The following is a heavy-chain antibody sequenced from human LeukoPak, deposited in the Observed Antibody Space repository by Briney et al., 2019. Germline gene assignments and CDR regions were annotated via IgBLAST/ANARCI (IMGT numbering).Heavy chain of an antibody. V-gene: IGHV3-74*01. D-gene: IGHD3-10*01. CDR1: GFTFANTW. J-gene: IGHJ4*02. CDR3: AIGGTYGSGS. CDR2: INNDGSTT. Sequence: GGSLRLSCAASGFTFANTWMHWVRQAPGKGLVWLSLINNDGSTTDYADSVKGRFTISRDNAKNTVYLQMNSLRAEDTAVYYCAIGGTYGSGSWGQGTLVTVSS.